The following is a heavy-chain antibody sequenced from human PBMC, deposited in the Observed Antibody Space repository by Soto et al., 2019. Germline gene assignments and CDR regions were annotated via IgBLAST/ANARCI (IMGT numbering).Heavy chain of an antibody. CDR2: ISAYNGNT. CDR3: ARDGRGPGAHWFDP. Sequence: QVQLVPSGAEVKKPGASVKVSCKAPGYTFTSYGIIWVRQAPGQGLEWRGWISAYNGNTNYAQKLQGSVTMTTDTSTSTGYMELRSLRSDDTAVYYCARDGRGPGAHWFDPWGQGTLVTVSS. D-gene: IGHD6-25*01. J-gene: IGHJ5*02. CDR1: GYTFTSYG. V-gene: IGHV1-18*04.